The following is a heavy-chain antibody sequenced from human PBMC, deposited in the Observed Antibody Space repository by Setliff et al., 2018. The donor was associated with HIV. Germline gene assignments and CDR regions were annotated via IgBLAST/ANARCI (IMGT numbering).Heavy chain of an antibody. J-gene: IGHJ4*02. CDR3: ARQVGNKVLFDS. V-gene: IGHV4-61*08. CDR2: IYYSGST. CDR1: GGSISSGDYY. D-gene: IGHD7-27*01. Sequence: SETLSLTCTVSGGSISSGDYYWSWIRQPPGKGLEWIGFIYYSGSTNYNPSLKSRVTISVDTSKNQLSLKLSSVTAADTAVYYCARQVGNKVLFDSWGQGTLVTVSS.